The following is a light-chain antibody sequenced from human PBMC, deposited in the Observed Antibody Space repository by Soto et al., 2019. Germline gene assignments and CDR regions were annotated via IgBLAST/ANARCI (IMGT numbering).Light chain of an antibody. CDR1: QSVSSNY. V-gene: IGKV3-20*01. CDR3: QQYGRSPFT. Sequence: EIVMTQSPGTLSLSPGERATLSCRASQSVSSNYLAWFHQKPGQAPRLLIYAASSRATGIPDRFSGSGSGTDFILTINRLEPEDFAVYYCQQYGRSPFTFGPGTKVDIK. CDR2: AAS. J-gene: IGKJ3*01.